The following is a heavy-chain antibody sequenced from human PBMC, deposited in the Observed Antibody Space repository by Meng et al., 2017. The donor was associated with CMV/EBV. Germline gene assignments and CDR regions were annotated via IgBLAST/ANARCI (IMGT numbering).Heavy chain of an antibody. D-gene: IGHD1-20*01. CDR3: ARDVVFDNWNHYYYYGMDV. V-gene: IGHV1-18*01. CDR2: ISAYNGNT. Sequence: ASVKVSCKASGYTFTSYGISWVRQAPGQGLEWMGWISAYNGNTNYAQKLQGRVTMTTDTSTSTAYMELRSLRSDDTAVYYCARDVVFDNWNHYYYYGMDVWGQGTTVTV. J-gene: IGHJ6*02. CDR1: GYTFTSYG.